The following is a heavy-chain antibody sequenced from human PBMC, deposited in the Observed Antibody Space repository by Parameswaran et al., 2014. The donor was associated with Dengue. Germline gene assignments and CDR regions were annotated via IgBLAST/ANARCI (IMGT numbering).Heavy chain of an antibody. CDR3: ASSPTVTTPYYFDY. J-gene: IGHJ4*02. CDR2: ISGSGGST. V-gene: IGHV3-23*01. D-gene: IGHD4-17*01. Sequence: RWIRQPREGLEWVSAISGSGGSTYYADSVKGRFTISRDNSKNTLYLQMNSLRAEDTAVYYCASSPTVTTPYYFDYWGQGTLVTVSS.